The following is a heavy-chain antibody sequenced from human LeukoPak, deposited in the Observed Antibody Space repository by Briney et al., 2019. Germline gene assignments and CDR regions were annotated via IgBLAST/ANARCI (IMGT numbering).Heavy chain of an antibody. V-gene: IGHV1-46*01. CDR2: INPSTGST. CDR1: GYTFSTYY. J-gene: IGHJ4*02. CDR3: ASTDCSGGSCFMLDY. D-gene: IGHD2-15*01. Sequence: ASVKVSCKASGYTFSTYYLHRVRQAPGQRLEWMGIINPSTGSTTYAQDFQGRVTMTRDTSTSTVYMELSRLISEDTAIYYCASTDCSGGSCFMLDYWGQGTLVTVSS.